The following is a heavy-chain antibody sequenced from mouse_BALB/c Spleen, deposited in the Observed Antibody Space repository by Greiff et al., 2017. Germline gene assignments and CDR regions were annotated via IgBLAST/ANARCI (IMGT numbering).Heavy chain of an antibody. CDR2: IDPANGNT. CDR1: GFNIKDTF. D-gene: IGHD1-1*01. Sequence: EVQLQQSGAELVKPGASVKLSCTASGFNIKDTFMHWVKQRPEQGLEWIGRIDPANGNTKYDPKFQGKATITADTSSNTAYLQLSSLTSEDTAVYYCAGSSSWFAYWGQGTLVTVSA. CDR3: AGSSSWFAY. V-gene: IGHV14-3*02. J-gene: IGHJ3*01.